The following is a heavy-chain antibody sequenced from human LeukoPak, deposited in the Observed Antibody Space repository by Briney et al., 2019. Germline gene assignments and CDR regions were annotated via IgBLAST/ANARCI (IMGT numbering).Heavy chain of an antibody. CDR2: IYYSGST. CDR3: AREDGGPMGGYYFDY. Sequence: SETLSLTCTVSGGSISSSSYYWSWIRQPPGKGLEWIGYIYYSGSTNYNPSLKSRVTISVDTSKNQFSLKLSSVTAADTAVYYCAREDGGPMGGYYFDYWGQGTLVTVSS. CDR1: GGSISSSSYY. J-gene: IGHJ4*02. D-gene: IGHD2-15*01. V-gene: IGHV4-61*01.